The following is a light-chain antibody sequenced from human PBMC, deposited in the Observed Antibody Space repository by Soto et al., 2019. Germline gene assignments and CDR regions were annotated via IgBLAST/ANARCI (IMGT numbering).Light chain of an antibody. V-gene: IGKV3-20*01. J-gene: IGKJ1*01. CDR2: GAS. Sequence: VVLTQSPGTLSLSPGERATLSCRASQSIGNNQLAWYQQKPVQAPRLLIYGASSRATGIPDRFSGSGSGTDFTLTISRLEPEDFAVYYCQQYVNLPRAFGQGTEVEAK. CDR3: QQYVNLPRA. CDR1: QSIGNNQ.